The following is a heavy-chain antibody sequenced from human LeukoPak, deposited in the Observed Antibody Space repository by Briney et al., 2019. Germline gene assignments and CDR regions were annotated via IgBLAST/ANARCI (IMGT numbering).Heavy chain of an antibody. CDR1: GGSISSSNW. J-gene: IGHJ4*02. D-gene: IGHD6-6*01. Sequence: SETLSLSCAVSGGSISSSNWWSWVRQPPGKGLEWIGEIYHSGSTNYNPSLKSRVTISVDRSKNQFSLKLSSVTAADTAVYYCARDDDPYSSSGGHYWGQGTLVTVSS. CDR2: IYHSGST. V-gene: IGHV4-4*02. CDR3: ARDDDPYSSSGGHY.